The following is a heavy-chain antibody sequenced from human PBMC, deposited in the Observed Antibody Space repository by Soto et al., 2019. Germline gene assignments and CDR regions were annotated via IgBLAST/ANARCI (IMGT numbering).Heavy chain of an antibody. J-gene: IGHJ5*02. CDR2: INHSGRT. CDR1: GVSFRGYY. Sequence: AETLSLTCAVYGVSFRGYYWSWIRQPPGKGLECIGEINHSGRTDYNPSLKSRVTISVDTSKNLFSLKLSSVTAADTAVYYCERVDYDILTGYYQTWGQGTLVTVSS. V-gene: IGHV4-34*01. CDR3: ERVDYDILTGYYQT. D-gene: IGHD3-9*01.